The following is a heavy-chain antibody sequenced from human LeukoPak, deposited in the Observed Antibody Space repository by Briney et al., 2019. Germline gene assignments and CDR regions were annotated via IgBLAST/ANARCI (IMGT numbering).Heavy chain of an antibody. Sequence: ASVKVSCKASGYTFTGYYMHWVRQAPGQGLEWMGWINPNSGGTNYAQKFQGRVTMTRDTSISTAYMELSRLRSDDTAVYYCARDRYSNVGSTFDYWGQGTLVTVSS. V-gene: IGHV1-2*02. CDR3: ARDRYSNVGSTFDY. D-gene: IGHD4-11*01. CDR1: GYTFTGYY. J-gene: IGHJ4*02. CDR2: INPNSGGT.